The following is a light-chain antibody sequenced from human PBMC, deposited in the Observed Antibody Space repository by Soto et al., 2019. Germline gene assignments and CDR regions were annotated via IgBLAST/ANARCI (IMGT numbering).Light chain of an antibody. J-gene: IGLJ3*02. Sequence: QSALTQPASVSGSPGQSITISCTGTSSDVGGYNYVSWYQQHPGKAPKLMIYDVSNRPSGISNRFSGSKSDSTASLTISGLQAEDEADYYCSSYTSSSSVVFGGGTKLTVL. V-gene: IGLV2-14*01. CDR3: SSYTSSSSVV. CDR2: DVS. CDR1: SSDVGGYNY.